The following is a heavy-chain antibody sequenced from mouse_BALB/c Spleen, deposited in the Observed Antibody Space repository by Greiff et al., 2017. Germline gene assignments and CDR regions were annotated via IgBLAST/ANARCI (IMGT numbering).Heavy chain of an antibody. V-gene: IGHV5-12-1*01. D-gene: IGHD3-3*01. Sequence: EVKLVESGGGLVKPGGSLKLSCAASGFAFSSYDMPWVRQTPEKRLEWVAYISSGGGSTYYPDTVKGRFTISRDNAKNTLYLQMSSLKSEDTAMYYCARTRDSYAMDYWGQGTSVTVSS. CDR1: GFAFSSYD. J-gene: IGHJ4*01. CDR2: ISSGGGST. CDR3: ARTRDSYAMDY.